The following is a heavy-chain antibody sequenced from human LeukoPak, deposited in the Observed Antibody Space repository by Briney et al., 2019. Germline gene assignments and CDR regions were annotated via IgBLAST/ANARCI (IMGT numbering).Heavy chain of an antibody. D-gene: IGHD4-17*01. Sequence: GGSLRLSCSASGFTFSSYAMHWVRQAPGKGLDYVSAVSSNGGSTDYADSVKGRFTISRDNSKNTLYLQMSSLRAEDTAVYYCAKDRYGDYGPFDNWGQGTMVTVSS. J-gene: IGHJ3*02. CDR3: AKDRYGDYGPFDN. V-gene: IGHV3-64D*06. CDR1: GFTFSSYA. CDR2: VSSNGGST.